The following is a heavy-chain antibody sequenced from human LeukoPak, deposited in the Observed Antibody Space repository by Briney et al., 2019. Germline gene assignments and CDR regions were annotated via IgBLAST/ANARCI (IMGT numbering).Heavy chain of an antibody. J-gene: IGHJ4*02. V-gene: IGHV1-2*02. CDR2: INPNSGGT. Sequence: ASVKVSCKASGYTFTGYYMHWVRQAPGQGLEWMGWINPNSGGTNYAQKFQGRVTMTRDTSISTAYMELSRLRSDDMAVYYCAREPYCSSTSCSETDWGQGTLVTVSS. CDR1: GYTFTGYY. D-gene: IGHD2-2*01. CDR3: AREPYCSSTSCSETD.